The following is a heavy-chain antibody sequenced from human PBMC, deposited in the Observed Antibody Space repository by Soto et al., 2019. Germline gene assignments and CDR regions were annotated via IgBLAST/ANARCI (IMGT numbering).Heavy chain of an antibody. CDR3: ATHKFRGGYSGYEDVGYFDY. CDR2: IIPSGGST. J-gene: IGHJ4*02. D-gene: IGHD5-12*01. Sequence: ASVKVSCKASGYTFTSYYMHWVRQAPGQGLEWMGIIIPSGGSTSYAQKFQGRVTMTRDTSTSTVYMELSSLRSEDTAVYYCATHKFRGGYSGYEDVGYFDYWGQGTLVTVSS. V-gene: IGHV1-46*03. CDR1: GYTFTSYY.